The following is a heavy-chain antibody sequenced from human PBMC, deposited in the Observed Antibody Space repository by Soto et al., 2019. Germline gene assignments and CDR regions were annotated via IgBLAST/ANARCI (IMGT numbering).Heavy chain of an antibody. CDR1: GFTFSSYG. D-gene: IGHD6-6*01. CDR3: AKDSLVADRYYYGMDV. J-gene: IGHJ6*02. Sequence: GGSLRLSCAASGFTFSSYGMHWVRQAPGKGLEWVAVISYDGSNKYYADSVKGRFTISRDNSKSTLFLQMNSLRAEDTAVYYCAKDSLVADRYYYGMDVWGQGTTVPVSS. CDR2: ISYDGSNK. V-gene: IGHV3-30*18.